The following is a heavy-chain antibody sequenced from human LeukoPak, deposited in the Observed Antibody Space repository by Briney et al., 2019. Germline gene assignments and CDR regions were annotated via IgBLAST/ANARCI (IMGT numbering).Heavy chain of an antibody. J-gene: IGHJ4*02. D-gene: IGHD2-15*01. Sequence: GGSLRLSCAASGFTFSSYTMNWVRRAPGKGLEWVSAISDTGNTYHADSVKGRFTISRDSSKNTLFLQMNRLRPEDAAVYYCPKAPVTTCRGAFCYPFDYWGLGTLVTVSS. CDR2: ISDTGNT. CDR3: PKAPVTTCRGAFCYPFDY. CDR1: GFTFSSYT. V-gene: IGHV3-23*01.